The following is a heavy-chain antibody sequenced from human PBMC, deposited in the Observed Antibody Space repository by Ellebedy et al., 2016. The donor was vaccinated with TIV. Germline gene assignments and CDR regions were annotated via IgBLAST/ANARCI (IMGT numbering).Heavy chain of an antibody. CDR2: ISSSSSYI. J-gene: IGHJ4*02. D-gene: IGHD6-6*01. CDR1: GFTFSNYA. CDR3: ARDSELVDY. Sequence: GESLKISCAASGFTFSNYAMAWVRQAPGKGLEWVSSISSSSSYIYYADSVKGRFTISRDNAKNSLYLQMNSLRAEDTAVYYCARDSELVDYWGQGTLVTVSS. V-gene: IGHV3-21*01.